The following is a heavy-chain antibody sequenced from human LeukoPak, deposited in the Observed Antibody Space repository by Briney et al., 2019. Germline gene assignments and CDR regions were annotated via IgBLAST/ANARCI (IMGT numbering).Heavy chain of an antibody. D-gene: IGHD3-22*01. CDR2: ISSSSSTI. Sequence: GGPLRLSCAASGFTFSSYSMNWVRQAPGKGLEWVSYISSSSSTIYYADSVKGRFTISRDNPKNSLYLQMNSLRAEDTAVYYCARDSVRDYDSSGYAPWVLGYWGQGTLVTVSS. V-gene: IGHV3-48*01. J-gene: IGHJ4*02. CDR3: ARDSVRDYDSSGYAPWVLGY. CDR1: GFTFSSYS.